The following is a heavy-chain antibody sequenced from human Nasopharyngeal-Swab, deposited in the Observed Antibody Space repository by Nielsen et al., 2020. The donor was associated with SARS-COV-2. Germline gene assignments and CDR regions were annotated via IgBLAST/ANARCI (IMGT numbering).Heavy chain of an antibody. CDR2: IYSGGSST. D-gene: IGHD3-3*01. Sequence: WIRQPPGKGLEWVSVIYSGGSSTYYAGSVKGRFTISRDNSKNTLYLQMNSLRAEDTAVYYCAKAVGAITIFGVVIKKAHGMDVWGQGTTVTVSS. CDR3: AKAVGAITIFGVVIKKAHGMDV. J-gene: IGHJ6*02. V-gene: IGHV3-23*03.